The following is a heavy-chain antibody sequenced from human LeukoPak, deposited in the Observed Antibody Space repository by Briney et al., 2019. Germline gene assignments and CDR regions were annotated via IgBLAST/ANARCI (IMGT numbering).Heavy chain of an antibody. CDR1: GYTLTRFD. CDR3: ARAFYSSASGGGNYFDF. Sequence: GASVKVSCKPSGYTLTRFDINWVRQAPGQGLEWMGWMNPNNGSTGYAQKFQGRVTMTSSASIRTASLELRGLTSEDTAVYYCARAFYSSASGGGNYFDFWGQGTPVTVSS. D-gene: IGHD6-6*01. CDR2: MNPNNGST. J-gene: IGHJ4*02. V-gene: IGHV1-8*01.